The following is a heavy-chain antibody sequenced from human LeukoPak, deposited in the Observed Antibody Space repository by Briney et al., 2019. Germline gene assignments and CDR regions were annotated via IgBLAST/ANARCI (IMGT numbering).Heavy chain of an antibody. D-gene: IGHD3-3*01. CDR1: GFTFSSYS. CDR2: ISSSSSYI. V-gene: IGHV3-21*01. CDR3: ARDLDFWSGLPAYGMDV. J-gene: IGHJ6*02. Sequence: GGSLRLSCAASGFTFSSYSMNWVRQAPGKGLEWVSSISSSSSYIYYADSVKGRFTISRDNAKNSLYLQMNSLRAEDTAVYSCARDLDFWSGLPAYGMDVWGQGTTVTVSS.